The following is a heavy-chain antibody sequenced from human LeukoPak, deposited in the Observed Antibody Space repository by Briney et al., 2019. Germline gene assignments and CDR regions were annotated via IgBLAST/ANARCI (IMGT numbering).Heavy chain of an antibody. CDR3: ARSRRTPPRTDAFDI. V-gene: IGHV4-59*12. CDR1: GGSISSYY. Sequence: SETLSLTCTVSGGSISSYYWSWIRQPPGKGLEWIGYIYYSGSTNYNPSLKSRVTISVDTSKNQFSLKLSSVTAADTAVYYCARSRRTPPRTDAFDIWGQGTMVTVSS. J-gene: IGHJ3*02. CDR2: IYYSGST. D-gene: IGHD4-23*01.